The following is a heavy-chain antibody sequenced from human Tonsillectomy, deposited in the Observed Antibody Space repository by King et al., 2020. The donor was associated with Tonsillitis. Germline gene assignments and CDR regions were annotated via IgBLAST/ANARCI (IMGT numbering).Heavy chain of an antibody. V-gene: IGHV4-59*11. D-gene: IGHD2-2*01. CDR1: GDSISSHY. J-gene: IGHJ4*02. CDR3: AREYCTGTTCYWFDY. Sequence: PLQESGPGLVKPSETLSLTCSVSGDSISSHYWTWIRQPPGKGLEWIGYIYYSGSTNYNPSLKSRVTISLDTSKNQFSLKLTSVTAADTAMYYCAREYCTGTTCYWFDYWGQGSLVTVSS. CDR2: IYYSGST.